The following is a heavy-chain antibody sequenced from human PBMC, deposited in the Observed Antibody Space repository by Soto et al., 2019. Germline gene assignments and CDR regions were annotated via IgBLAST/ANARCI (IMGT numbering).Heavy chain of an antibody. CDR3: GKDRLRGGVDAFDI. Sequence: EVQLLESGGGLVQPGGSLRLSCAASGFTFSSYAMSWVRQAPGKGLEWVSAISGSGGSTYYADSVKGRFTISRDNSKNTLYLQLNSLRAEYTAVFYCGKDRLRGGVDAFDIWGQGTMVTVSS. J-gene: IGHJ3*02. CDR2: ISGSGGST. V-gene: IGHV3-23*01. D-gene: IGHD2-8*02. CDR1: GFTFSSYA.